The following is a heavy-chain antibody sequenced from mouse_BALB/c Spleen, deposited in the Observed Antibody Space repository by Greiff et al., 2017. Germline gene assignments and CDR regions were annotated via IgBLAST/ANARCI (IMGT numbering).Heavy chain of an antibody. CDR1: GFTFSSYG. J-gene: IGHJ2*01. V-gene: IGHV5-6*03. D-gene: IGHD2-4*01. Sequence: EVKLVESGGGLVKPGGSLKLPCAASGFTFSSYGMSWVRQTPDKRLEWVATISSGGSYTYYPDSVKGRFTISRDNAKNTLYLQMSSLKSEDTAMYYCARRDDYDGFDYWGQGTTLTVSS. CDR2: ISSGGSYT. CDR3: ARRDDYDGFDY.